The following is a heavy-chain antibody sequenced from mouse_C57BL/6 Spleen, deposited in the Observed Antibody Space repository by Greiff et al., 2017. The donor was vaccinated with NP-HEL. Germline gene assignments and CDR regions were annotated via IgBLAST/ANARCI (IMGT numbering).Heavy chain of an antibody. D-gene: IGHD2-1*01. Sequence: EVQLQQSGPELVKPGASVKISCKASGYTFTDYYMNWVKQSHGKSLEWIGDINPNNGGTSYNQKFKGKATFTVDKSSSTAYMELRSLTSEDSAVYYCARSRNYEGAMDYWGQGTSVTVSS. CDR1: GYTFTDYY. CDR3: ARSRNYEGAMDY. CDR2: INPNNGGT. J-gene: IGHJ4*01. V-gene: IGHV1-26*01.